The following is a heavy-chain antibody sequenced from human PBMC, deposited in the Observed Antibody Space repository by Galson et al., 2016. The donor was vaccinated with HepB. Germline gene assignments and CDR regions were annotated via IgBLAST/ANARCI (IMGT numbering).Heavy chain of an antibody. V-gene: IGHV4-61*01. CDR2: IFDSERT. CDR3: AKDEGFYNGMDF. D-gene: IGHD2-2*02. J-gene: IGHJ6*02. CDR1: GGSVSSASHY. Sequence: SETLSLTCTVSGGSVSSASHYWSWVRQPTGKGLEWIGYIFDSERTNYKPSLKGRVTISLDRSKNQFSLRLNSVIAADTAVYYCAKDEGFYNGMDFWGQGTTVTVSS.